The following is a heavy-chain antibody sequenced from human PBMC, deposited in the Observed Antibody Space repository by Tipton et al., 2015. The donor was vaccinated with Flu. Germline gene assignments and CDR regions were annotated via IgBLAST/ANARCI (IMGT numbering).Heavy chain of an antibody. CDR2: ISSSGSAM. CDR3: ARGPYSGYYYLY. J-gene: IGHJ4*02. CDR1: GFTFSSYS. V-gene: IGHV3-48*01. Sequence: SLRLSCAASGFTFSSYSMNWVRQAPGKGLEWVSYISSSGSAMYYADSVKGRFTISRDNAENSLYLQMDSLKADDTAVYYCARGPYSGYYYLYWGQGTLVTVSS. D-gene: IGHD5-12*01.